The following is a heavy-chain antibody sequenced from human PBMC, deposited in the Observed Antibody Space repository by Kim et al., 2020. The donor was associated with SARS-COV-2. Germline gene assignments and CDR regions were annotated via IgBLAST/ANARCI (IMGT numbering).Heavy chain of an antibody. J-gene: IGHJ6*02. D-gene: IGHD3-9*01. V-gene: IGHV3-23*03. CDR2: IYSGGSST. CDR1: GFTFSSYA. Sequence: GSLRLSCSASGFTFSSYAMSWVRQAPGKGLEWVSVIYSGGSSTYYADSVKGRFTISRDNSKNTLYLQMNSLRAEDTAVYYCARHGPVNYDILTGYVYYYGMDVWGQGTTVTVSS. CDR3: ARHGPVNYDILTGYVYYYGMDV.